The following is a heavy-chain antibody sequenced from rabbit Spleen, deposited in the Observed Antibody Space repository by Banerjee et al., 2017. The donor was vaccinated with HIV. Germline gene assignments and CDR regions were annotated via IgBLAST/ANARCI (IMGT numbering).Heavy chain of an antibody. CDR2: MYTGSSGGN. CDR1: GLDFSGAYW. Sequence: QSLEESGGDLVKPGASLTLTCTASGLDFSGAYWICWVRQAPGKGLEWIGCMYTGSSGGNSYASWAKGRFTISKTSSTTVTLQMTSLTAADTATYCCAGGGAFGYAGYAFAAGFNLWARGPWSPS. D-gene: IGHD6-1*01. V-gene: IGHV1S40*01. J-gene: IGHJ4*01. CDR3: AGGGAFGYAGYAFAAGFNL.